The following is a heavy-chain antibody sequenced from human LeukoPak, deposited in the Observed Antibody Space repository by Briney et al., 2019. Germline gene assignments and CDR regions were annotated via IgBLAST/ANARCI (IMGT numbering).Heavy chain of an antibody. CDR3: ARDQEVRGVIITSAFDI. CDR2: ISYDGSNK. CDR1: GFTFSSYA. V-gene: IGHV3-30-3*01. D-gene: IGHD3-10*01. J-gene: IGHJ3*02. Sequence: GGSLRLSCAASGFTFSSYAMSWVRQAPGKGLEWVAVISYDGSNKYYADSVKGRFTISRDNSKNTLYLQMNSLRAEDTAVYYCARDQEVRGVIITSAFDIWGQGTMVTVSS.